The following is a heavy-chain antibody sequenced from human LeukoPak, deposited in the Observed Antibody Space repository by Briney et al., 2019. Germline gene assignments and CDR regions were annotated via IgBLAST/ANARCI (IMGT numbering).Heavy chain of an antibody. V-gene: IGHV3-21*01. Sequence: PGGSLRLSCAASGFTFDDYSMSWVRQAPGKGLEWVSSISSSSSYIYYADSVKGRFTISRDNAKNSLYLQMNSLRAEDTAVYYCARDNPSGWYNYWGQGTLVTVSS. CDR2: ISSSSSYI. CDR1: GFTFDDYS. D-gene: IGHD6-19*01. CDR3: ARDNPSGWYNY. J-gene: IGHJ4*02.